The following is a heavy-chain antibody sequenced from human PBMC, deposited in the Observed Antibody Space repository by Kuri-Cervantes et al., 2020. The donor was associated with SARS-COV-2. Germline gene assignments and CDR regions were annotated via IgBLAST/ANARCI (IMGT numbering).Heavy chain of an antibody. J-gene: IGHJ4*02. CDR3: ARDGWRGALNW. CDR2: IYYSGST. Sequence: LRLSCTVSGGSISSGGYYWSWIRQPPGKGLEWIGYIYYSGSTYYNPSLKSRVTISVDTSKNQFSLRLSSVTAADTALYYCARDGWRGALNWWGQGTLVTVSS. CDR1: GGSISSGGYY. V-gene: IGHV4-31*02. D-gene: IGHD1-1*01.